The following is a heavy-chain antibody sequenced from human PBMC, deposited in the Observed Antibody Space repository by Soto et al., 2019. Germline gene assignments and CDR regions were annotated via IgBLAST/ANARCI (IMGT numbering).Heavy chain of an antibody. CDR2: VNPILSMS. D-gene: IGHD3-10*01. J-gene: IGHJ4*02. CDR3: ATSYGSGYRAFDY. CDR1: GGTFSTSS. Sequence: SVKVSCKASGGTFSTSSINWVRQAPGLGLEWMGRVNPILSMSNYAQKFQGRVTMTADKSTSTAYMELRSLRSEDTAFYYCATSYGSGYRAFDYWGQGALVTVSS. V-gene: IGHV1-69*02.